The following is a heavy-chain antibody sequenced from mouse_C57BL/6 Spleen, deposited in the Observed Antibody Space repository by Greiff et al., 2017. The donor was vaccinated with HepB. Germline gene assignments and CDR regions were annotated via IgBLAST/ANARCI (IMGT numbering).Heavy chain of an antibody. CDR2: IRNKANGYTT. D-gene: IGHD1-1*01. CDR3: ARYGYGSSTDYAMDY. Sequence: EVKLMESGGGLVQPGGSLSLSCAASGFTFTDYYMSWVRQPPGKALEWLGFIRNKANGYTTEYSASVKGRFTISRDNSQSILYLQMNALRAEDSATYYCARYGYGSSTDYAMDYWGQGTSVTVSS. CDR1: GFTFTDYY. J-gene: IGHJ4*01. V-gene: IGHV7-3*01.